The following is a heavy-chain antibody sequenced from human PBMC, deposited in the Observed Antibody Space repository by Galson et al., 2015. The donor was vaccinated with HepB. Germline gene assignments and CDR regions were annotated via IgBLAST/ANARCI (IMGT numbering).Heavy chain of an antibody. CDR2: IIPILGIA. V-gene: IGHV1-69*04. CDR1: GGTFSSYA. CDR3: ARDPWSGYYTYNWFDP. D-gene: IGHD3-3*01. Sequence: SVKVSCKASGGTFSSYAISWVRQAPGKGLEWMGRIIPILGIANYAQKFQGRVTITADKSTSTAYMELSSLRSEDTAVYYCARDPWSGYYTYNWFDPWGQGTLVTVSS. J-gene: IGHJ5*02.